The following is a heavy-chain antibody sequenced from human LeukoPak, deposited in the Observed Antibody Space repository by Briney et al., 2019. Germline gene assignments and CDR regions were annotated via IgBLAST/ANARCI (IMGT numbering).Heavy chain of an antibody. Sequence: PGGSLRLSCATSGFTFSSYLMHWVRQVPGKGLVWVSRVNGDGTSTSYADSVQGRFTIPRDNAKNTLYLYMNSLRGDDTAIYFCVRSCSSRSCYGYKDYWGQGTLVTVSS. D-gene: IGHD2-2*01. CDR1: GFTFSSYL. CDR3: VRSCSSRSCYGYKDY. CDR2: VNGDGTST. J-gene: IGHJ4*02. V-gene: IGHV3-74*01.